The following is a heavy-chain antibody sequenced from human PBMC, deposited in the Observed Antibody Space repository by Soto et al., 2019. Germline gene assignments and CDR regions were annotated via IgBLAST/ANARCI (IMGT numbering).Heavy chain of an antibody. D-gene: IGHD2-8*01. J-gene: IGHJ4*02. CDR3: ARVYAYYFDY. CDR1: GGSISSYY. V-gene: IGHV4-59*01. CDR2: IYYSGST. Sequence: PSETLSLTCTVSGGSISSYYWSWIRQPPGKGLEWIGYIYYSGSTSYNPSLKSRVTMSVDTSKNQFSLKLSSVTAADTAVYYCARVYAYYFDYWGQGTLVTVSS.